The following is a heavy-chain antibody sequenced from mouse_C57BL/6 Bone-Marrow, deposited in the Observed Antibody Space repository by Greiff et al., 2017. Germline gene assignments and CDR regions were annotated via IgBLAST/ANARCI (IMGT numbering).Heavy chain of an antibody. J-gene: IGHJ4*01. CDR2: IFPGSGST. Sequence: QVQLQQSGPELVKPGASVKISCKASGYTFTDYYINWVKQRPGQGLEWIGWIFPGSGSTDYNEKFKGKATLTADKSSSTAYMVLSSLTSEDSAVYVSARHPGGFDGVDYWGQGTSVTASS. D-gene: IGHD2-2*01. V-gene: IGHV1-75*01. CDR3: ARHPGGFDGVDY. CDR1: GYTFTDYY.